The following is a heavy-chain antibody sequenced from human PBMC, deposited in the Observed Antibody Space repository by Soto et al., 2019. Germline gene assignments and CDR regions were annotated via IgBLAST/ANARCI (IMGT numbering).Heavy chain of an antibody. CDR1: GGTFSSYT. D-gene: IGHD6-13*01. J-gene: IGHJ4*02. CDR3: ARDPPTGSSSWHRFDY. CDR2: IIPIFGTA. Sequence: QVQLVQSGAEVKKPGSSVKVSCKASGGTFSSYTFSWVRQAPGQGLEWMGGIIPIFGTANYAQKFQGRVTITADESTSTAYMELSSLRSEDTAVYYCARDPPTGSSSWHRFDYWGQGTLVTVSS. V-gene: IGHV1-69*01.